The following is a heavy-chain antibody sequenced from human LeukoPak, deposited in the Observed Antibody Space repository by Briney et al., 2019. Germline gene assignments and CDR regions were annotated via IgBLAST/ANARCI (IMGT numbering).Heavy chain of an antibody. V-gene: IGHV3-23*01. CDR2: ISGSGFGT. D-gene: IGHD2-15*01. CDR3: AKDHLVGYSSASYFFDY. Sequence: GGSLRLSCAASGFTFSSFGMSWVRQAPGRGLEWGSVISGSGFGTYYADSVKGRFTISRDNSKHTLYLQMDSLRAEDTAIYYCAKDHLVGYSSASYFFDYWGQGTLVTVSS. CDR1: GFTFSSFG. J-gene: IGHJ4*02.